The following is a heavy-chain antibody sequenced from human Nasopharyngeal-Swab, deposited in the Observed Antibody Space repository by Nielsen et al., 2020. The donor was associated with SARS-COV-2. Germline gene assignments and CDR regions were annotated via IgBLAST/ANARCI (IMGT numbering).Heavy chain of an antibody. Sequence: SPSPSRFVFCVSAMHCVPQASRQGLEWICRIGDKDHNYATVYAASLKGRFTISRDDSVNTAYLQMDSLNTEDTALYYCTTDYYFDYWGQGTLVTVSS. CDR2: IGDKDHNYAT. CDR1: RFVFCVSA. V-gene: IGHV3-73*01. CDR3: TTDYYFDY. J-gene: IGHJ4*02.